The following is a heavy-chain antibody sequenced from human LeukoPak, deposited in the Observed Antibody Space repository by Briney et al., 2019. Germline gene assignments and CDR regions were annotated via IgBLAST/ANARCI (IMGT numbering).Heavy chain of an antibody. D-gene: IGHD4-11*01. CDR1: AYSFTSYW. V-gene: IGHV5-51*01. J-gene: IGHJ5*02. Sequence: GGSLKISCNGSAYSFTSYWIGWVRQMPGKGLEWMGIIYPGDSDNRYSPSFQGQVTISADKSISTAYMQWSSLKASDTAMYYCARLATVTTSGWFDPWGQGTLVTVSS. CDR2: IYPGDSDN. CDR3: ARLATVTTSGWFDP.